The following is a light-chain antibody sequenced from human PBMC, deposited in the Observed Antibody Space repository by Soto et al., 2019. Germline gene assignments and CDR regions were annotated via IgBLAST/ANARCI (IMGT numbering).Light chain of an antibody. CDR3: QSYDSSLSGSI. Sequence: QSVLTQPASVSGAPGQGATTSAPGGSSKTGPGYNVHWYQQLPGTAPKLLIYGNSNRPSGVPDRFSGSKSGTSASLAITGLQAEDEADYYCQSYDSSLSGSIFGGGTKLTVL. CDR2: GNS. J-gene: IGLJ2*01. V-gene: IGLV1-40*01. CDR1: SSKTGPGYN.